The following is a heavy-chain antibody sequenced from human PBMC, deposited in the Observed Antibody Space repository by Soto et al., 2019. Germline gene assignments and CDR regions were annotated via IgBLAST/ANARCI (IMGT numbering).Heavy chain of an antibody. CDR2: MNPNSGNT. Sequence: ASVKVSCKASGYTFTSYDINWVRQATGQGLEWMGWMNPNSGNTGYAQKFQGRVTMTRNTSISTAYMELSSLRSEDTAVYYCARGKRIAAAGIGYWFDPWGQGTLVTVSS. D-gene: IGHD6-13*01. V-gene: IGHV1-8*01. CDR3: ARGKRIAAAGIGYWFDP. CDR1: GYTFTSYD. J-gene: IGHJ5*02.